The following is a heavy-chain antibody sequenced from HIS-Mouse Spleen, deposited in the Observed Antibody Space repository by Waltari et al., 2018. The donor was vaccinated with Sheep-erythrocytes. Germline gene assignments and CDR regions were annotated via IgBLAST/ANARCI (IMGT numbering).Heavy chain of an antibody. J-gene: IGHJ4*02. CDR3: ARAGYSGEYYFDY. V-gene: IGHV3-21*01. Sequence: WVRQAPGKGLEWVSSISSSSSYIYYADSVKGRFTISRDNAKNSLYLQMNSLRAEDTAVYYCARAGYSGEYYFDYWGQGTLVTVSS. D-gene: IGHD5-12*01. CDR2: ISSSSSYI.